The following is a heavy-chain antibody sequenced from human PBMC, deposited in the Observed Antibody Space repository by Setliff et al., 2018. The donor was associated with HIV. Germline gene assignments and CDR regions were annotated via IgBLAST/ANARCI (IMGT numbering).Heavy chain of an antibody. D-gene: IGHD3-22*01. CDR2: IYYSGTT. J-gene: IGHJ3*02. Sequence: SETLSLTCTVSGGSISSGAYCWSWIRQHPGKGLEWIGYIYYSGTTYSNPSLKSRVTISVDTSKNQFSLRLSSVTAADTAVYYCARSPLNYYDKSDAFDIWGQGTMVTVSS. V-gene: IGHV4-31*03. CDR1: GGSISSGAYC. CDR3: ARSPLNYYDKSDAFDI.